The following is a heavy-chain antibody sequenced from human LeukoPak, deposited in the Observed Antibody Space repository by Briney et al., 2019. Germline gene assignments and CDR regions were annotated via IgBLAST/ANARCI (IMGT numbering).Heavy chain of an antibody. CDR2: IKEDGSDK. J-gene: IGHJ5*02. V-gene: IGHV3-7*02. CDR3: ARYSSPVGNCFDP. Sequence: PGGSLRLSCAAPGFTFNTYWMSWVRQAPGKGLEWVANIKEDGSDKYYVDSMKGRFTISRDNAKNSLYLQMNSLRAEDTAVYYCARYSSPVGNCFDPWGQGTLVTVSS. D-gene: IGHD4-11*01. CDR1: GFTFNTYW.